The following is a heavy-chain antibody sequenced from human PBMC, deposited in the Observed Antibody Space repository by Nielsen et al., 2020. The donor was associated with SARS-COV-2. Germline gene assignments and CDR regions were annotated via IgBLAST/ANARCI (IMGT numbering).Heavy chain of an antibody. D-gene: IGHD2-21*02. CDR1: GFTFSSYE. CDR2: ISRSSTAM. V-gene: IGHV3-48*03. J-gene: IGHJ4*02. CDR3: ARTDVVVTGWDY. Sequence: GESLKISCAASGFTFSSYEMNWVRQAPGKGLEWISYISRSSTAMYYAESVKGRFTISRDNAKNSLFLQMNSLRGDDTAVYYCARTDVVVTGWDYWGQGTLVTVSS.